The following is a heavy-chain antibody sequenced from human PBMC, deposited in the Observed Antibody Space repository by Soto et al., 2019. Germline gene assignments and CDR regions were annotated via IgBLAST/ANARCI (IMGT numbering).Heavy chain of an antibody. CDR1: GYTFTSYG. Sequence: GASVKVSCKASGYTFTSYGISWVRQAPGQGLEWMGWISAYNGNTNYAQKLQGRVTMTTDTSTSTAYMELRSLRSDDTAVYYCARRYDILTGHYWPSYYYYGMDVWGQGTTVTVSS. J-gene: IGHJ6*02. D-gene: IGHD3-9*01. CDR3: ARRYDILTGHYWPSYYYYGMDV. V-gene: IGHV1-18*01. CDR2: ISAYNGNT.